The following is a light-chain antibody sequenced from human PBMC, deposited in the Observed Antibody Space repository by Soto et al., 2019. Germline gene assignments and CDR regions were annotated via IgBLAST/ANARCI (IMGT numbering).Light chain of an antibody. CDR2: GAS. Sequence: EIVMTQSPATLSVSPGERATLSCRATQRIGGNFPCYQQKPGQAPRLLIFGASTRATGVPARFSGRGAGTQFALSISSLQSEDFAFYYCQQHNLWPRTFGQGTKVDSK. CDR1: QRIGGN. J-gene: IGKJ2*01. V-gene: IGKV3-15*01. CDR3: QQHNLWPRT.